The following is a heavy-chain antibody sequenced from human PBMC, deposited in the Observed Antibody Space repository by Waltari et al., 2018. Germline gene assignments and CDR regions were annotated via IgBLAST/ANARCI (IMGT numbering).Heavy chain of an antibody. Sequence: QVQLQQWGAGLLKPSETLSLTCAVYGGSFSGYSWSWIGTPPGKGLEWIGEINHSGSTNYNPSLKSRVTISVDTSKNQFSLKLSSVTAADTAVYYCATLSRYCSSTSCWGQGTLVTVSS. J-gene: IGHJ4*02. CDR1: GGSFSGYS. CDR3: ATLSRYCSSTSC. CDR2: INHSGST. D-gene: IGHD2-2*01. V-gene: IGHV4-34*01.